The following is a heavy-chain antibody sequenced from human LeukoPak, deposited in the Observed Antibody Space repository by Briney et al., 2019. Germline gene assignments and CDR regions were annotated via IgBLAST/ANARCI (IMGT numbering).Heavy chain of an antibody. V-gene: IGHV3-21*01. CDR2: ISSSSSYI. CDR1: GFTFSSYS. Sequence: PGGSLRLSCAASGFTFSSYSMNWVRQAPGKGLEWVSSISSSSSYIYYADSVKGRFTISRDNAKNSLYLQMNSLRAEDTAVYYCARVRREGDYFDYWGQGTLVTVSS. D-gene: IGHD1-14*01. J-gene: IGHJ4*02. CDR3: ARVRREGDYFDY.